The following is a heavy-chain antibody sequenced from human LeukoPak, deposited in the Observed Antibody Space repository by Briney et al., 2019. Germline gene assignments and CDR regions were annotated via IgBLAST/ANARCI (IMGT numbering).Heavy chain of an antibody. CDR3: TKTVADLPHYYMDV. V-gene: IGHV3-73*01. CDR1: GFTFSGSA. CDR2: IRSKANSYAT. D-gene: IGHD6-19*01. J-gene: IGHJ6*03. Sequence: GGSLKLSCAASGFTFSGSAMHWARQASGKGLEWVGRIRSKANSYATAYAASVKGRFTISRDDSKNTAYLQMNSLKTEDTAVYYCTKTVADLPHYYMDVWGKGTTVTVSS.